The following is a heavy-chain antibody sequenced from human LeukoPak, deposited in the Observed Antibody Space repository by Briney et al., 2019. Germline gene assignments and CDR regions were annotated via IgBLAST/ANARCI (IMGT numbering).Heavy chain of an antibody. CDR1: GFTFSSYS. V-gene: IGHV3-48*01. CDR3: ASNTGTATSNYYYMDV. D-gene: IGHD1-7*01. Sequence: PGGSLRRSCAASGFTFSSYSMNWVRQAPGKGLEWVSYISSSSSTIYYADSVKGRFTISRDNAKNSLYLQMNSLRAEDTAVYYCASNTGTATSNYYYMDVWGKGTTVTVSS. J-gene: IGHJ6*03. CDR2: ISSSSSTI.